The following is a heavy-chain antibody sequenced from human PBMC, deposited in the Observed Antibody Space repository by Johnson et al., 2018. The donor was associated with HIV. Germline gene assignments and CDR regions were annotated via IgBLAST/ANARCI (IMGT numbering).Heavy chain of an antibody. J-gene: IGHJ3*02. CDR1: GFTFSDYY. V-gene: IGHV3-11*04. CDR3: ARDPDGTTGTTYPDAAFDI. Sequence: QVQLVESGGGLVKPGGSLRLSCAASGFTFSDYYMSWIRQAPGKWLEWVSYISSSGSTIYYADSVKGRFTISRDNAKNSLYLQMNSLRAEDTAVSSCARDPDGTTGTTYPDAAFDIWGQGTMVTVSS. D-gene: IGHD1-1*01. CDR2: ISSSGSTI.